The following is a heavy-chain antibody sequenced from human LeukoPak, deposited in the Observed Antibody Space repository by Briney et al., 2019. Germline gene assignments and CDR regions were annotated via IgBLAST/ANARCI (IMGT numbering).Heavy chain of an antibody. CDR2: INWNGGST. Sequence: GGSLRLSCAASGFTFDDYGMSWVRQAPGKGLEWVSGINWNGGSTGYADSVKGRFTIFRDNAKNSLYLQMNSLRAEDTALYYCAGGLVVPAALGYYYYMDVWGKGTTVTVSS. V-gene: IGHV3-20*04. CDR3: AGGLVVPAALGYYYYMDV. CDR1: GFTFDDYG. D-gene: IGHD2-2*01. J-gene: IGHJ6*03.